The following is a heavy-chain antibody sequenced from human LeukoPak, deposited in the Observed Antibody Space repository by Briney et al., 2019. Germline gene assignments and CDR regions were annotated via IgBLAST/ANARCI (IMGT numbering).Heavy chain of an antibody. D-gene: IGHD2-2*01. CDR2: ISSSGSTI. CDR3: ARDVNTRYCSSTSCYVPFDY. CDR1: GFTFSDYY. J-gene: IGHJ4*02. V-gene: IGHV3-11*04. Sequence: GGSPRLSCAASGFTFSDYYMGWIRQAPGKGQEWVSYISSSGSTIYYADSVKGRFTISRDNAKNSLYLQMNSLRAEDTAVYYCARDVNTRYCSSTSCYVPFDYWGQGTLVTDSS.